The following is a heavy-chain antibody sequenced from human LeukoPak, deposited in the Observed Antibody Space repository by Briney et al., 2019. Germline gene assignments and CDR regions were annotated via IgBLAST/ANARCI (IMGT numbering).Heavy chain of an antibody. CDR2: ISGSGGST. V-gene: IGHV3-23*01. J-gene: IGHJ6*02. CDR1: GFTFSSYA. D-gene: IGHD7-27*01. CDR3: AKTWDYYYYGMDV. Sequence: GGSLSLSCAASGFTFSSYAMSWVRQAPGKGLEWVSAISGSGGSTYYADSVKGRFTISRDNSKNTLYLQMNSLRAEDTAVYYCAKTWDYYYYGMDVWGQGTTVTVSS.